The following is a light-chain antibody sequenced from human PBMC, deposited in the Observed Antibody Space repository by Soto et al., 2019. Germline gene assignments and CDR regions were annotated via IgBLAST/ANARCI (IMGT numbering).Light chain of an antibody. CDR3: QQYNIWSSIT. J-gene: IGKJ5*01. V-gene: IGKV3-15*01. CDR2: GAS. Sequence: EIVMTQSPATLSVSPGERATLSCRASQSISSKVGWYQQKPGQAPRLLIYGASTRATGVPPRFCGSGSGTEFTLTISSLQSEDVAVYYCQQYNIWSSITFGQGTRLEIK. CDR1: QSISSK.